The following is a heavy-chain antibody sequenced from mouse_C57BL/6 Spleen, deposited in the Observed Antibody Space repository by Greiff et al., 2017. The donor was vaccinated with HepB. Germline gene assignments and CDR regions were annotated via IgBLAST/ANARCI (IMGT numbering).Heavy chain of an antibody. V-gene: IGHV6-3*01. CDR1: GFTFSNYW. CDR2: IRLKSDNYAT. CDR3: TGLYSNYVGFAY. J-gene: IGHJ3*01. Sequence: EVKVEESGGGLVQPGGSMKLSCVASGFTFSNYWMNWVRQSPEKGLEWVAQIRLKSDNYATHYAESVKGRFTISRDDSKSSVYLQMNNLRAEDTGIYYCTGLYSNYVGFAYWGQGTLVTVSA. D-gene: IGHD2-5*01.